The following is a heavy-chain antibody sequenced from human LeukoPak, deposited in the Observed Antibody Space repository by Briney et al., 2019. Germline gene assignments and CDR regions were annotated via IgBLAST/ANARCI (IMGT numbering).Heavy chain of an antibody. D-gene: IGHD3-16*02. CDR1: GGSIRSSYYY. CDR3: ARGPNYDYVWGSYRNFDY. V-gene: IGHV4-39*01. Sequence: PSETLSLTCTVSGGSIRSSYYYWGWIRQPPGKGLEWIGSIYDSGSTYYNPSLKSRVTISVDTSKNQFSLKLSSVTAADTAVYYCARGPNYDYVWGSYRNFDYWGQGTLVTVSS. CDR2: IYDSGST. J-gene: IGHJ4*02.